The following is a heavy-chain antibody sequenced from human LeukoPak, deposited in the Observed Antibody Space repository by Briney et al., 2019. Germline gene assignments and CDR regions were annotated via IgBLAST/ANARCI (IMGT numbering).Heavy chain of an antibody. V-gene: IGHV1-2*04. D-gene: IGHD2-21*02. CDR2: INPNSGGT. Sequence: GASVKVSCKASGYTFTSYGISWVRQAPGQGLEWMGWINPNSGGTNYAQKFQGWVTMTRDTSISTAYMELSRLRSDDTAVYYCARVGGGDWGSNYFDYWGQGTLVTVSS. CDR1: GYTFTSYG. J-gene: IGHJ4*02. CDR3: ARVGGGDWGSNYFDY.